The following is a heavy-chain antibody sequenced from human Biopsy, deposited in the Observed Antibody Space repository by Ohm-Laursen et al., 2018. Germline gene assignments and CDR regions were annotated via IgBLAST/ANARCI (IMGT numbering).Heavy chain of an antibody. CDR2: IWYDGTNE. D-gene: IGHD6-19*01. CDR3: ARGLSSGWYGYFDV. Sequence: SLRLSCAASGFTFGHYAMHWVRQAPGKGLEWIPLIWYDGTNEDYADSVKGRFTISRDNSKNTLYLQINTLTLEDTAFYYCARGLSSGWYGYFDVWGRGTLVTVSS. J-gene: IGHJ2*01. CDR1: GFTFGHYA. V-gene: IGHV3-33*01.